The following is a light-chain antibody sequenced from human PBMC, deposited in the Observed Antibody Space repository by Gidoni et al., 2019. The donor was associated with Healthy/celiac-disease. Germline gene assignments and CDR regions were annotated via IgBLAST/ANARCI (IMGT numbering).Light chain of an antibody. V-gene: IGKV1-9*01. CDR3: QQLNSYPPF. CDR1: QGISSY. J-gene: IGKJ4*01. CDR2: AAS. Sequence: DIQLTQSPSFLSASVGDRVTITCRASQGISSYLAWYQQKPGKAPKLLIYAASTLQSGVPSRFSGSGSGTEFTLTISSLQPEDFATYYCQQLNSYPPFFGGGTKVEFK.